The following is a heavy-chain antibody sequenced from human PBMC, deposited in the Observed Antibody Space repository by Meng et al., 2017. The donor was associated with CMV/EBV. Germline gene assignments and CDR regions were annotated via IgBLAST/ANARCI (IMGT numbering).Heavy chain of an antibody. CDR2: IRYDGSNK. CDR1: GFTFSSYG. CDR3: ARDRDYDFWSGYYYYYGMDV. V-gene: IGHV3-30*02. D-gene: IGHD3-3*01. Sequence: GESLKISCAASGFTFSSYGMHWVRQAPGKGLEWVAFIRYDGSNKYYADSVKGRFTISRDNAKNSLYLQMNSLRAEDTAVYYCARDRDYDFWSGYYYYYGMDVWGQGTTVTVSS. J-gene: IGHJ6*02.